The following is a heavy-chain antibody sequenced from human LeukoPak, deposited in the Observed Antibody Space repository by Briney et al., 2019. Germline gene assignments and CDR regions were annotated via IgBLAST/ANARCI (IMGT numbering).Heavy chain of an antibody. D-gene: IGHD7-27*01. Sequence: SSETLSLTCAVSGGSISSGSYSWSWIRQPPGKGLEWIGYIYPRGSTYYNPSLKSRVILSLDKSANQFSLNLSSVTAADTAVYYCARFSPRAMGNYLDFWGQGTLVTVSS. CDR1: GGSISSGSYS. CDR3: ARFSPRAMGNYLDF. V-gene: IGHV4-30-2*01. J-gene: IGHJ4*02. CDR2: IYPRGST.